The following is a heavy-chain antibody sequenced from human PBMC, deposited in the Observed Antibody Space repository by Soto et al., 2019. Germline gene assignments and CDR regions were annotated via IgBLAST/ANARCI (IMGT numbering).Heavy chain of an antibody. Sequence: QVQLQQWGAGLLKPSETLSLTCAVYGGSFSGYYWSWIRQPPGKGLEWIGEINHSGSTNYNPSLKSRVTISVDTSKNQFYLKLSSVTAADTAVYYCARDPYRSDRPREGLDYYYYGMDVWGQGTTVTVSS. V-gene: IGHV4-34*01. D-gene: IGHD3-16*02. J-gene: IGHJ6*02. CDR2: INHSGST. CDR1: GGSFSGYY. CDR3: ARDPYRSDRPREGLDYYYYGMDV.